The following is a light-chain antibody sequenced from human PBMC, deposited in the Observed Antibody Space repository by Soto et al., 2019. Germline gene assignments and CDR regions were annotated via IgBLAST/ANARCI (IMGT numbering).Light chain of an antibody. CDR3: QQYGSSPGT. J-gene: IGKJ1*01. CDR2: GAS. Sequence: EIVLTQSPATLSVSPGERATLSCRASQSVSSSYLAWYYQKHGQAPRLLIYGASSRATGIPGRFSGSGSGTDFTLTISRLEPEDFAVYYCQQYGSSPGTFGQGTKVDI. CDR1: QSVSSSY. V-gene: IGKV3-20*01.